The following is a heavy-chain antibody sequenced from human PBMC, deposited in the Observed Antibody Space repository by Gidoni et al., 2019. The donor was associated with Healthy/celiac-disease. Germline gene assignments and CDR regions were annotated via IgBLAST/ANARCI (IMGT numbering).Heavy chain of an antibody. CDR1: GGSISSSSYY. J-gene: IGHJ3*02. CDR3: ARPRRIYDYVSDAFDI. Sequence: QLQLQESGPGLVKPSETLSLTCTVSGGSISSSSYYWGWIRQPPGKGLEWIGSIYYSGSTYYNPPLKRRVTISVDTSKNQFSLKLSSVTAADTAVYYCARPRRIYDYVSDAFDIWGQGTMVTVSS. CDR2: IYYSGST. D-gene: IGHD3-16*01. V-gene: IGHV4-39*01.